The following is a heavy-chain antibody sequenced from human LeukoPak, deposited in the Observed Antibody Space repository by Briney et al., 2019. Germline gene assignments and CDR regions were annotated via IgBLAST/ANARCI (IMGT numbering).Heavy chain of an antibody. J-gene: IGHJ5*02. D-gene: IGHD5-24*01. V-gene: IGHV3-7*01. Sequence: GGSLRLSCAASGFIFSTYWMSWVRQAPGKGLECVANIKQDGSEEYYVDSVKGRFTISRDNAKNSLFLQMNSLRAEDTAVYYCARDREIWLPHNWFDPWGQGTLVTVSS. CDR2: IKQDGSEE. CDR1: GFIFSTYW. CDR3: ARDREIWLPHNWFDP.